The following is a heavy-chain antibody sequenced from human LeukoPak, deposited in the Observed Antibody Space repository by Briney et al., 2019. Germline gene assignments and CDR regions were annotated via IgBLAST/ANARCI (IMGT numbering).Heavy chain of an antibody. Sequence: PSETLSLTCTVSGGSISTYYWSWIRQPPGKGLEWIGSIYYSGSTYYNPSLKSRVTITVDTSKNQFSLKLSSVTAADTAVYYCARPGIVGAVSAFDIWGQGTMVTVSS. CDR3: ARPGIVGAVSAFDI. CDR1: GGSISTYY. J-gene: IGHJ3*02. V-gene: IGHV4-59*05. D-gene: IGHD1-26*01. CDR2: IYYSGST.